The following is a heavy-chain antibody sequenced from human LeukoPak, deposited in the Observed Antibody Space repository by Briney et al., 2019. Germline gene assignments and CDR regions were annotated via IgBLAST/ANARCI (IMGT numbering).Heavy chain of an antibody. Sequence: SETLSLTCTVSGGSINSYYWSWIRQPPGKGLEWIGEINHSGSTNYNPSLKSRVTISVDTSKNQFSLKLSSVTAADTAVYYCAREKGNYVWGSYRLNSFDYWGQGTLVTVSS. CDR2: INHSGST. V-gene: IGHV4-34*01. CDR1: GGSINSYY. D-gene: IGHD3-16*02. CDR3: AREKGNYVWGSYRLNSFDY. J-gene: IGHJ4*02.